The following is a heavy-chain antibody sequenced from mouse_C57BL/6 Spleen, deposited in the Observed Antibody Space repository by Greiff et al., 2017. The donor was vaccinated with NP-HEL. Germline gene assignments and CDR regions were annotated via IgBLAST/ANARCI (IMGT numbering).Heavy chain of an antibody. J-gene: IGHJ4*01. Sequence: QVQLQQPGAELVMPGASVKLSCKASGYTFTSYWMHWVKQRPGQGLEWIGEIDPSDSYTNYNQKFKGKSTLTVDKSSSTAYMQLSSLTSEDSAVYYCASLSTMVTTDGYYYAMDYWGQGTSVTVSS. V-gene: IGHV1-69*01. D-gene: IGHD2-2*01. CDR2: IDPSDSYT. CDR3: ASLSTMVTTDGYYYAMDY. CDR1: GYTFTSYW.